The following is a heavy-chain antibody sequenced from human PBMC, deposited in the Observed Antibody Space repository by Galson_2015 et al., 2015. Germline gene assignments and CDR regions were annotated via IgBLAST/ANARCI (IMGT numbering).Heavy chain of an antibody. CDR2: ISSNGGST. D-gene: IGHD1-26*01. J-gene: IGHJ4*02. V-gene: IGHV3-64D*08. Sequence: SLRLSCAASGFTFSSYAMHWVRQAPGKGLEYVSAISSNGGSTYYADSVKGRFTISRDNSKNTLYLQMSSLRAEDTAVYYCVKPWDLRSILEIDYWGQGTLVTVSS. CDR1: GFTFSSYA. CDR3: VKPWDLRSILEIDY.